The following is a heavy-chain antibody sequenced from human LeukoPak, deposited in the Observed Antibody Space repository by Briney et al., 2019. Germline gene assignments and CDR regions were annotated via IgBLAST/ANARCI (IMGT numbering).Heavy chain of an antibody. Sequence: SGGSLRLSCAASGFTVSSNYMSWVRKAPGKGLEWVSVIYSGGSTYYADSVKGRFTIPRDNSKNTLYLQMNSLRAEDTAVYYCARIEYSSSSGGLDYWGQGTLVTVSS. D-gene: IGHD6-6*01. CDR3: ARIEYSSSSGGLDY. CDR1: GFTVSSNY. J-gene: IGHJ4*02. V-gene: IGHV3-53*01. CDR2: IYSGGST.